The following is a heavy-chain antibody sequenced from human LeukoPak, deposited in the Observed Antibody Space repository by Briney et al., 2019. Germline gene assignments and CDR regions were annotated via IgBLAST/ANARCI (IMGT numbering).Heavy chain of an antibody. J-gene: IGHJ4*02. Sequence: SETLSLTCAVYGGSFSSYYWSWIRQPPGKGLEWIGYIYYSGSTNYNPSLKSRVTISVDTSKNQFSLKLSSVTAADTAVYYCARMGLTGPNDFDYWGQGTLVTVSS. V-gene: IGHV4-59*01. D-gene: IGHD1-1*01. CDR3: ARMGLTGPNDFDY. CDR2: IYYSGST. CDR1: GGSFSSYY.